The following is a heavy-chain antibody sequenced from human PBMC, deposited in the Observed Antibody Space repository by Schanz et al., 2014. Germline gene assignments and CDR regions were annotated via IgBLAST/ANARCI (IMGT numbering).Heavy chain of an antibody. CDR2: LSSDESRK. CDR3: AGGEYQLLYGN. V-gene: IGHV3-30-3*01. CDR1: GFPFSSYA. J-gene: IGHJ4*02. D-gene: IGHD2-2*02. Sequence: VQLVESGGGLVQPGGSLRLSCAASGFPFSSYALHWVRQAPGKGLEWVAVLSSDESRKFYADSEKGRFTISRDNAKNSLFLQMNSLRAEDTAVYYCAGGEYQLLYGNWGQGTLVTVSS.